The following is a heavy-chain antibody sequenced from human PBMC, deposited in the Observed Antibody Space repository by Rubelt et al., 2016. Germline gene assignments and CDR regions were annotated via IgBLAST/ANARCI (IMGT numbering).Heavy chain of an antibody. V-gene: IGHV3-21*01. D-gene: IGHD6-13*01. Sequence: EVQLVESGGGLVQPGGSLRLSCVASGFTFSSYWMSWVRQAPGKGLEWVSSITSSGSYIYYADSLKGRFTISRDNAKNSLYLQMNSLRAEDTAVYYCARDRAAGKGGFDYWGQGTLVTVSS. CDR2: ITSSGSYI. CDR3: ARDRAAGKGGFDY. CDR1: GFTFSSYW. J-gene: IGHJ4*02.